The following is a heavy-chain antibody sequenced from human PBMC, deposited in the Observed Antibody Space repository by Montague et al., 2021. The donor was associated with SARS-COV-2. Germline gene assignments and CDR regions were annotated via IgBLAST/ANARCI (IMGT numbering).Heavy chain of an antibody. Sequence: SETLSLTCVVYGGSFSDYYWSWFRQPPGEGLVWRGEINHRGTSTYNPSPKSRVAISLDTSKNQFSLYLSSVTAADTAVYYCARGRQHFNMIVVVMTGGEYYFDYWGQGTLVTVSS. CDR1: GGSFSDYY. CDR2: INHRGTS. J-gene: IGHJ4*02. CDR3: ARGRQHFNMIVVVMTGGEYYFDY. D-gene: IGHD3-22*01. V-gene: IGHV4-34*01.